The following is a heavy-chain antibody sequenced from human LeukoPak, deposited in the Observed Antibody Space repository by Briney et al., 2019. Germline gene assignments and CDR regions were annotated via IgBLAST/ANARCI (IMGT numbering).Heavy chain of an antibody. CDR1: RGTFSSYA. V-gene: IGHV1-69*13. CDR2: IIPIFGTA. CDR3: ARAPSPNSGSLIRGAFDI. Sequence: SVKVSCKASRGTFSSYAISWVRQAPGQGLEWMGGIIPIFGTANYAQKFQGRVTITADESTSTAYMELSSLRSEDTAVYYCARAPSPNSGSLIRGAFDIWGQGTMVTVSS. D-gene: IGHD1-26*01. J-gene: IGHJ3*02.